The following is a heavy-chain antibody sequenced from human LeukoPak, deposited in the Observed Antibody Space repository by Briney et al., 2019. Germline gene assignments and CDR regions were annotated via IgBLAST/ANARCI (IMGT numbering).Heavy chain of an antibody. CDR1: GFTVNSNY. Sequence: PGGSLRLSCAASGFTVNSNYLSWVRQAPGKGLEWVSTLYNTGNTYYANSVKGRFSISRDNSKNTLFLQMNSLRAEDTAVYYCARLTADGRLYFVVWGPGTLVTVSS. D-gene: IGHD6-13*01. CDR2: LYNTGNT. V-gene: IGHV3-53*01. CDR3: ARLTADGRLYFVV. J-gene: IGHJ4*02.